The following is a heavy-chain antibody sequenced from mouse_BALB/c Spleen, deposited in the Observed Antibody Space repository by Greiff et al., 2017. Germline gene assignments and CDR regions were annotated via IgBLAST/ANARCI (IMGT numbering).Heavy chain of an antibody. CDR3: ARGHYYGSSYKYYFDY. CDR2: IDPSDSYT. CDR1: GYTFTSYW. Sequence: QVQLQQPGAELVKPGASVKLSCKASGYTFTSYWMHWVKQRPGQGLEWIGEIDPSDSYTNYNQKFKGKATLTVDKSSSTAYMQLSSLTSEDSAVYYCARGHYYGSSYKYYFDYWGQGTTLTVAS. D-gene: IGHD1-1*01. V-gene: IGHV1-69*02. J-gene: IGHJ2*01.